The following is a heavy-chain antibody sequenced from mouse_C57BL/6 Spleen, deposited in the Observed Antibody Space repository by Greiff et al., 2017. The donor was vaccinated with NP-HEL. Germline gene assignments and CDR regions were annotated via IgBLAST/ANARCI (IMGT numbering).Heavy chain of an antibody. CDR2: INPNNGGT. CDR3: ALLAWFAY. V-gene: IGHV1-26*01. D-gene: IGHD2-1*01. Sequence: EVKLQQSGPELVKPGASVKISCKASGYTFTDYYMNWVKQSHGKSLEWIGDINPNNGGTSYNQKFKGKATLTVDKSSSTAYMELRSLTSEDSAVYYCALLAWFAYWGQGTLVTVSA. CDR1: GYTFTDYY. J-gene: IGHJ3*01.